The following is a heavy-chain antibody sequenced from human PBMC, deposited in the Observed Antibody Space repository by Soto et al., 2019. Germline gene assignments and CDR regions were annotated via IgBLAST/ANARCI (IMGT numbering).Heavy chain of an antibody. CDR3: AKDGGPGAYHFDY. CDR1: GFTFDDYT. V-gene: IGHV3-43*01. D-gene: IGHD2-2*01. Sequence: GGSLRLSCAASGFTFDDYTMHWVRQAPGKGLEWVSLISWDGGSTYYADSVKGRFTISRDNSKNSLYLQMNSLRTEDTALYYCAKDGGPGAYHFDYWGQGTLVTVSS. J-gene: IGHJ4*02. CDR2: ISWDGGST.